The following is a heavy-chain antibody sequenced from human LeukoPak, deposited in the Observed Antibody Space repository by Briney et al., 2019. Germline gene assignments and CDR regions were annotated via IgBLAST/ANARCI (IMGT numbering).Heavy chain of an antibody. Sequence: ASVKVSCKASGYTFTSYDINWVRQATRQGLEWMGWMNPNSGNTGYAQKFQGRVTMTRNTSISTAYMELSSLRSEDTAVYYCARLPRVVAPDDYWGQGTLVTVSS. CDR3: ARLPRVVAPDDY. CDR2: MNPNSGNT. CDR1: GYTFTSYD. V-gene: IGHV1-8*01. J-gene: IGHJ4*02. D-gene: IGHD2-15*01.